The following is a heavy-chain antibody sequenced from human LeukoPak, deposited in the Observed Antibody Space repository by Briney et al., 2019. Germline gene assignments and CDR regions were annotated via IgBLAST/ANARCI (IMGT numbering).Heavy chain of an antibody. CDR1: GGSISSYY. J-gene: IGHJ5*02. V-gene: IGHV4-59*01. D-gene: IGHD2-2*01. CDR2: IYYSGST. Sequence: SETLSLTCTVPGGSISSYYWSWIRQPPGKGLEWIGYIYYSGSTNYNPPLKSRVTISVDTSKNQFSLKLSSVTAADTAVYYCARVGTSWGTYNWFDPWGQGTLVTVSS. CDR3: ARVGTSWGTYNWFDP.